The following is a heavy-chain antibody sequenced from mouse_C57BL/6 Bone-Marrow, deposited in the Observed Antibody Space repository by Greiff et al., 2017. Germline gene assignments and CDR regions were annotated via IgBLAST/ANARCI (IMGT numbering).Heavy chain of an antibody. CDR1: GFTIKDYY. CDR2: IDPEDGET. CDR3: AKRDGTYYFDF. D-gene: IGHD2-3*01. V-gene: IGHV14-2*01. J-gene: IGHJ2*01. Sequence: VQLQQSGAELVKPGASVKLSCTASGFTIKDYYMHWVKQRPEQGLEWIGRIDPEDGETKYAPKFQGKATITADTSSNTAYLQHSRLTAEDTAVYDCAKRDGTYYFDFGGQGTTLTVSS.